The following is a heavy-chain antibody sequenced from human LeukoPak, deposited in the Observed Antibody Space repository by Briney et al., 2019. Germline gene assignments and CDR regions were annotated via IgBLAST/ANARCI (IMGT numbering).Heavy chain of an antibody. J-gene: IGHJ4*02. CDR2: INHSGST. Sequence: SETLSLACAVYGGSFSGYYWSWIRQPPGKGLEWIGEINHSGSTNYNPSLESRVSISIDRSKNQFSLELNSVTAADTAVYYCAREFVDTAMGHERLSDYWGQGTLVTVSS. D-gene: IGHD5-18*01. V-gene: IGHV4-34*01. CDR1: GGSFSGYY. CDR3: AREFVDTAMGHERLSDY.